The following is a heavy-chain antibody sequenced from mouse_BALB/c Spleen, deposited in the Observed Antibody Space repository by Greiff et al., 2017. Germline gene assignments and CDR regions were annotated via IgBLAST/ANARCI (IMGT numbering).Heavy chain of an antibody. CDR3: ARWGLLRPYWYFDV. V-gene: IGHV1-20*02. CDR1: GYSFTGYF. CDR2: INPYNGDT. J-gene: IGHJ1*01. D-gene: IGHD2-3*01. Sequence: VQLKQSGPELVKPGASVKISCKASGYSFTGYFMNWVMQSHGKSLEWIGRINPYNGDTFYNQKFKGKATLTVDKSSSTAHMELRSLASEDSAVYYCARWGLLRPYWYFDVWGAGTTVTVSS.